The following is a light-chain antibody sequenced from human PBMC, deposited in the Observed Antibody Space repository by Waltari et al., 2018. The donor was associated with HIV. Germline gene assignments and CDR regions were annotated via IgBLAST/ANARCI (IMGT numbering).Light chain of an antibody. Sequence: QSLLPQPPLASGAPGQQAPITSSGGSTHIRTNSVYWYQHFPGPAPTLLIYSDDKRPPLVADRFSASKSGTSASLAIRGLLFDDEAVYYCSTWDDSLIGRVFGGGTRLTGL. V-gene: IGLV1-44*01. CDR1: STHIRTNS. CDR2: SDD. CDR3: STWDDSLIGRV. J-gene: IGLJ3*02.